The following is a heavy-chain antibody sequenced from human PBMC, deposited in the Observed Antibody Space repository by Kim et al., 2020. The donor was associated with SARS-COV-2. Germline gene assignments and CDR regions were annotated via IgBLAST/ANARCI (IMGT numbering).Heavy chain of an antibody. CDR3: ARNYGDYPSDAFDI. V-gene: IGHV1-2*06. J-gene: IGHJ3*02. CDR2: INPNSGGT. CDR1: GYTFTGYY. D-gene: IGHD4-17*01. Sequence: SVKVSCKASGYTFTGYYMHWVRQAPGQGLEWMGRINPNSGGTNYAQKFQGRVTMTRDTSISTAYMELSRLRSDDTAVYYCARNYGDYPSDAFDIWGQGTMVTVSS.